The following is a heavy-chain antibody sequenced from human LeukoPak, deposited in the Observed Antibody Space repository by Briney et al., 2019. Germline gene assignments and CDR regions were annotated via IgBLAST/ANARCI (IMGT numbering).Heavy chain of an antibody. D-gene: IGHD3-10*01. J-gene: IGHJ3*02. CDR1: GGSISSYY. CDR2: IYYSGST. CDR3: ARAPIGRDAFDI. V-gene: IGHV4-59*01. Sequence: SETLSLTCTVSGGSISSYYWSWIRQPPGKGLEWIGYIYYSGSTNYNPSLKSRVTISVDTSKNQFSLKLSSVTAADTAVYYCARAPIGRDAFDIWGQGTMVTVSP.